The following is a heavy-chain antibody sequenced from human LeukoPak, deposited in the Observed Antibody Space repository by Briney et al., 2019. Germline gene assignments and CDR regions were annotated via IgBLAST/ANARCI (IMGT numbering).Heavy chain of an antibody. V-gene: IGHV1-69*13. CDR2: IIPIFGTA. D-gene: IGHD1-26*01. Sequence: SVKVSCKASGGTFSSYAISWVRQAPGQGLEWMGGIIPIFGTANYAQKFQGRVTITADESTSTAYMELSRLRSDDTAVYYCAREGSGSYYYFDYWGQGTLVTVSS. J-gene: IGHJ4*02. CDR1: GGTFSSYA. CDR3: AREGSGSYYYFDY.